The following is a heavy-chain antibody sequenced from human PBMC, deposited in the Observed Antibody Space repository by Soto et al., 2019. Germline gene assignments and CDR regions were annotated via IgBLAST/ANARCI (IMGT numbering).Heavy chain of an antibody. CDR3: ARGGTYYDFWGGDY. Sequence: PSETLSLTCVVYGGSISGYYWTWIRQPPGKGLEWIGELNHGGSTNYNPSLKSRVTISADTSRNQFSLKLTSLTAADTAVYYCARGGTYYDFWGGDYWGQGTPVTVSS. CDR2: LNHGGST. CDR1: GGSISGYY. D-gene: IGHD3-3*01. J-gene: IGHJ4*02. V-gene: IGHV4-34*01.